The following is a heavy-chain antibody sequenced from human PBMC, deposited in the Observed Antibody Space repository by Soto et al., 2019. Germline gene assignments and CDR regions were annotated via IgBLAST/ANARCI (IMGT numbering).Heavy chain of an antibody. J-gene: IGHJ4*02. CDR2: INAGNGNT. D-gene: IGHD6-19*01. CDR3: ARAVGWPTSNLYY. V-gene: IGHV1-3*05. Sequence: QVQLVQSGAEEKKPGASVKVSCKASGYTFTSYAMHWVRQAPGQRLEWMGWINAGNGNTKYSQKFQGRVTITRDTSASTAYMELSSMRSEDTAVYYCARAVGWPTSNLYYWGQGPLVTVSS. CDR1: GYTFTSYA.